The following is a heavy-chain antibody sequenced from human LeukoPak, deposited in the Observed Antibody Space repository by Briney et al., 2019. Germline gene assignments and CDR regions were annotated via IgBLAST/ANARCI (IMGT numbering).Heavy chain of an antibody. Sequence: GGSPRLSCAASGFTFSSYAMSWVRQAPGKGLEWVSAISGSGGSTYYADSVKGRFTISRDNSKNTLYLQMNSLRAEDTAVYYCAKYSSGQPSFDYWGQGTLVTVSS. J-gene: IGHJ4*02. V-gene: IGHV3-23*01. D-gene: IGHD6-19*01. CDR2: ISGSGGST. CDR3: AKYSSGQPSFDY. CDR1: GFTFSSYA.